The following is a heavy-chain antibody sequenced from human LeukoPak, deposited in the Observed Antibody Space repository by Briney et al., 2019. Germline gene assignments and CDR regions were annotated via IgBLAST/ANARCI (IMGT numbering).Heavy chain of an antibody. CDR3: TAFAYXGGDCGGWFDP. D-gene: IGHD2-21*02. J-gene: IGHJ5*02. V-gene: IGHV4-39*01. CDR2: MYDRGST. Sequence: PSETLSLTCTVSGGSISSSSYFWGWIRQPPGKGLEWIGSMYDRGSTYSNPSLKSRVTIYVDTSENQFSLKLSSVTAADTAVYYCTAFAYXGGDCGGWFDPWGQGTLVTVSS. CDR1: GGSISSSSYF.